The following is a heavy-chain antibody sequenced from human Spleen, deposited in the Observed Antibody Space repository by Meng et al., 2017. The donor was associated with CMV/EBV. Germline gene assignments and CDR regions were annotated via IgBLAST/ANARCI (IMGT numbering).Heavy chain of an antibody. J-gene: IGHJ5*02. CDR3: TRGKRDFWSGFIPDWFDP. D-gene: IGHD3-3*01. CDR2: MNPNSGNT. Sequence: NCITYEINWVRQATGQGLEWMGWMNPNSGNTGYAQKFQGRVTITRDTSISTSYMELSSLRSEDTAVYYCTRGKRDFWSGFIPDWFDPWGQGTLVTVSS. CDR1: NCITYE. V-gene: IGHV1-8*02.